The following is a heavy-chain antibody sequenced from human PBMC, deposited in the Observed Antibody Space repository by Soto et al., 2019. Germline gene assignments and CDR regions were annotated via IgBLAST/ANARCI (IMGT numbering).Heavy chain of an antibody. CDR2: INPIGGAT. D-gene: IGHD6-13*01. CDR3: TRAASALL. J-gene: IGHJ4*02. CDR1: GYTFMNYH. Sequence: ASVKVSCKASGYTFMNYHVHWVRQAPGRGIEWLGKINPIGGATTYAQKFQGRVTMTRDTSTSTVYMELSSLTSEDTAVYYCTRAASALLWGPGTQVTVSS. V-gene: IGHV1-46*01.